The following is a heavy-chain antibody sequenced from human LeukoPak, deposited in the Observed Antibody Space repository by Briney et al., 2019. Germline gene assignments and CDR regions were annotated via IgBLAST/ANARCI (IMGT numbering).Heavy chain of an antibody. V-gene: IGHV3-23*01. CDR2: ISSGGGST. CDR1: GFTFSSYA. Sequence: PGGSLRLSCAASGFTFSSYAMSWVRQAPGKGLEWVSGISSGGGSTYYTDSMKGRFTISRDNSKNTLYLQMNSLTAEDTALYYCANARGTSSSYFDLWGRGTLVTVSS. D-gene: IGHD6-6*01. J-gene: IGHJ2*01. CDR3: ANARGTSSSYFDL.